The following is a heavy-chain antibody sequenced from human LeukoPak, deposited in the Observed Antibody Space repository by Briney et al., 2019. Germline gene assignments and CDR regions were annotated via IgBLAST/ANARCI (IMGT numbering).Heavy chain of an antibody. CDR3: AKDLTYYDIRGPFDY. CDR1: GFTFDDYA. CDR2: ISWNSGSI. J-gene: IGHJ4*02. D-gene: IGHD3-9*01. Sequence: GGSLRLSCAASGFTFDDYAMHWVRQAPGKGLEWVSGISWNSGSIGYADSVKGRFTISRDNAKNSLYLQMNSLRAEDMALYYCAKDLTYYDIRGPFDYWGQGTLVTVSS. V-gene: IGHV3-9*03.